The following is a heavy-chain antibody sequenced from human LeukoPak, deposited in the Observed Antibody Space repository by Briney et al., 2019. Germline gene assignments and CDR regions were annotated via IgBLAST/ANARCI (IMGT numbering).Heavy chain of an antibody. D-gene: IGHD3-22*01. J-gene: IGHJ4*02. CDR1: GGTFSSYA. CDR3: ARVRYYDSSGYVGY. V-gene: IGHV1-69*05. CDR2: IIPIFGTA. Sequence: SVKVSCKACGGTFSSYAISWVRQAPGQGLEWMGRIIPIFGTANYAQKFQGRVTITTDESTSTAYMELGSPRSEDTAVYYCARVRYYDSSGYVGYWGQGTLVTVSS.